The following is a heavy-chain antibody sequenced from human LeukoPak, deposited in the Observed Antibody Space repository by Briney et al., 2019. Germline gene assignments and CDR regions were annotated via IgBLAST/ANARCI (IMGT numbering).Heavy chain of an antibody. CDR3: ARDHVEVLRYFDWLLASRWFDP. Sequence: SETLSLTCTVSGGSISGYYWSWIRQPPGEGVQWIGYIYNSGITDYNPSLKSRVAISVDTSKNQFSLRLTSVTAADTAVYYCARDHVEVLRYFDWLLASRWFDPWGQGTLVTVSS. J-gene: IGHJ5*02. V-gene: IGHV4-59*01. CDR2: IYNSGIT. CDR1: GGSISGYY. D-gene: IGHD3-9*01.